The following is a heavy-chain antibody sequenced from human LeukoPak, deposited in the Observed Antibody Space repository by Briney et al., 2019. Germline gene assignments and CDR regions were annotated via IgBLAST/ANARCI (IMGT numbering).Heavy chain of an antibody. Sequence: PGGSLRLSCAASGFTFGDYYMNWIRQAPGKGLEWISYISSSGITIYNADSVAGRFAISRDNAKNSLYLQMNSLRVEDTAVYYCARDRDCGDGGCYPHFDYWGQGVRVTVSS. CDR3: ARDRDCGDGGCYPHFDY. V-gene: IGHV3-11*04. CDR2: ISSSGITI. CDR1: GFTFGDYY. J-gene: IGHJ4*02. D-gene: IGHD2-15*01.